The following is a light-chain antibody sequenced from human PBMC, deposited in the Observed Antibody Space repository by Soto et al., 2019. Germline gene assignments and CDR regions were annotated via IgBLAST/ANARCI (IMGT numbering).Light chain of an antibody. J-gene: IGLJ1*01. V-gene: IGLV2-14*03. CDR3: SSYTSSSTLYV. Sequence: QSVLTQPASVSGSPGQSMTISCTGTSIDVGGYNYVSWYQQHPGKAPKLMIYDVSNRPSGVSYRFSGSKSGNTASLTISGLQAEDEADYYCSSYTSSSTLYVFGTGTKVTVL. CDR1: SIDVGGYNY. CDR2: DVS.